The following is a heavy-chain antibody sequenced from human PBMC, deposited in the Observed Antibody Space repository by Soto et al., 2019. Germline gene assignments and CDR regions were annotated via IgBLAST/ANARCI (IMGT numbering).Heavy chain of an antibody. J-gene: IGHJ5*01. D-gene: IGHD3-16*02. CDR2: ISHDGTDK. CDR3: AKPTSFVTCFDS. CDR1: GFTFWKFV. V-gene: IGHV3-30*18. Sequence: LRLSCAASGFTFWKFVLHWVRQSPREGLEWVALISHDGTDKYYADSVKGRFTISRDNSKDTLFLHMDNLRPEDTGIYYCAKPTSFVTCFDSWGQGTLVTVSS.